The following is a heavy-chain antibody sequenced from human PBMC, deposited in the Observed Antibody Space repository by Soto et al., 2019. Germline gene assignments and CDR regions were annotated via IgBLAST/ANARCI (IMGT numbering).Heavy chain of an antibody. D-gene: IGHD3-16*02. Sequence: QVQLVESGGGLVKPGGSLRLSCAASGFTFSDYYMSWIRQAPGKGLEWVSYISSSGSTIYYADSVKGRFTISRDNAKNSLSPQMNSLRAEDTAVYYCARGPYDYVWGSDPPHFDYWGQGTLVTVSS. J-gene: IGHJ4*02. V-gene: IGHV3-11*01. CDR3: ARGPYDYVWGSDPPHFDY. CDR1: GFTFSDYY. CDR2: ISSSGSTI.